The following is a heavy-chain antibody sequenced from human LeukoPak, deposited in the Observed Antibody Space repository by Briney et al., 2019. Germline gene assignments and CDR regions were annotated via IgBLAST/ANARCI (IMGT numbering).Heavy chain of an antibody. D-gene: IGHD3-9*01. CDR2: IKEDGSEK. Sequence: PGGSLRLSCAASGFTFSNYWMNWVRQAPGKGLEWVANIKEDGSEKYYVDSVKGRFTISRDNSKNTLYLQMNSLRAEDTAVYYCATAGYDILTGLKRGYYYYMDVWGKGTTVTVSS. V-gene: IGHV3-7*01. CDR1: GFTFSNYW. CDR3: ATAGYDILTGLKRGYYYYMDV. J-gene: IGHJ6*03.